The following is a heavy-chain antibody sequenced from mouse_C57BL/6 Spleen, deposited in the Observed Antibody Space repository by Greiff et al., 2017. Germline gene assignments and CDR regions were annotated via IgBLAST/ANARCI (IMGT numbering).Heavy chain of an antibody. D-gene: IGHD2-2*01. CDR3: ARGEDGYDDMDY. CDR1: GFTFRDYG. J-gene: IGHJ4*01. V-gene: IGHV5-15*01. Sequence: EVKLMESGGGLVQPGGSLKLSCAASGFTFRDYGMAWVRQAPWKGPEWVAFISNLAYSIYYADTVTGRFTISRENAKNTLYLEMSSLRSEDTAMYYCARGEDGYDDMDYWGQGTSVTVSS. CDR2: ISNLAYSI.